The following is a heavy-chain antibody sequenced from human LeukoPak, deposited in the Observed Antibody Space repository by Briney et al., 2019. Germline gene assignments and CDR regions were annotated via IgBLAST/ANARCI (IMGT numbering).Heavy chain of an antibody. CDR1: GFTFSSYW. CDR3: ARDNSIRQWLANYYYYYYMDV. D-gene: IGHD6-19*01. Sequence: GGSLRLSCAASGFTFSSYWMSWVRQAPGKGLEWVANIKQDGSEKYYVDSVKGRFTISRDNAKNSLYLQVNSLRAEDAAVYYCARDNSIRQWLANYYYYYYMDVWGKGTTVTVSS. CDR2: IKQDGSEK. J-gene: IGHJ6*03. V-gene: IGHV3-7*01.